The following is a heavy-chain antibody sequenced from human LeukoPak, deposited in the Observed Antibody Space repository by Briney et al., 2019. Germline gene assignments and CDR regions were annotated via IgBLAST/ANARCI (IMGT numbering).Heavy chain of an antibody. CDR2: ISASGST. V-gene: IGHV4-4*07. CDR1: GGSFSGYY. D-gene: IGHD5-12*01. CDR3: ARWLPTLRYFDY. Sequence: PSETLSLTCTVSGGSFSGYYWTWIRRPAGKELEWIGRISASGSTNYNPSLKSRVTISVDTSKNQFSLNLSSVTAADTAVYHCARWLPTLRYFDYWGQGSLVTVSS. J-gene: IGHJ4*02.